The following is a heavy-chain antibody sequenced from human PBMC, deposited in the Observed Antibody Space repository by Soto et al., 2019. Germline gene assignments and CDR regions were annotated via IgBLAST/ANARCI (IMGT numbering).Heavy chain of an antibody. V-gene: IGHV1-18*01. CDR3: ARDNYDYVWGNYRQPFDY. J-gene: IGHJ4*02. D-gene: IGHD3-16*02. CDR1: GYSFTSYG. CDR2: ISVHNGNT. Sequence: VQLVQSGGEVKKPGASVKVSCKASGYSFTSYGISWVRQAPGQGFEWMGWISVHNGNTKYAQKFQGRVTMTTDTSTSTAYMELRSLRSDDTAVYFCARDNYDYVWGNYRQPFDYWGQGTLVTVSS.